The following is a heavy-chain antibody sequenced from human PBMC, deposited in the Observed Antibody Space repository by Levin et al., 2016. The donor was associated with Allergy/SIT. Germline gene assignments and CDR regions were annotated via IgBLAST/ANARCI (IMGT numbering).Heavy chain of an antibody. CDR1: GGSFSGYY. Sequence: SETLSLTCAVYGGSFSGYYWSWIRQPPGKGLEWIGEINHSGSTNYNPSLKSRVTISVDTSKNQFSLKLSSVTAADTAVYYCARALVRDRAYGSGSYYNLNYWGQGTLVTVSS. CDR3: ARALVRDRAYGSGSYYNLNY. CDR2: INHSGST. V-gene: IGHV4-34*01. J-gene: IGHJ4*02. D-gene: IGHD3-10*01.